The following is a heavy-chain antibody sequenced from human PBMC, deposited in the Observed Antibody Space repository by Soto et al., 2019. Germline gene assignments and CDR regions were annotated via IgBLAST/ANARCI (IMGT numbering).Heavy chain of an antibody. CDR2: IKSKTDGETT. J-gene: IGHJ3*02. CDR1: GFTFNDGW. CDR3: TDLMRGVGAFDI. D-gene: IGHD3-10*01. V-gene: IGHV3-15*01. Sequence: GGSLRLSCAASGFTFNDGWMSWVRQAPGRGLEWVGRIKSKTDGETTDYAAPVKGRFTISRDDSKNTLYLQMDSLKTEDTAVYYCTDLMRGVGAFDIWSRGTLVTVSS.